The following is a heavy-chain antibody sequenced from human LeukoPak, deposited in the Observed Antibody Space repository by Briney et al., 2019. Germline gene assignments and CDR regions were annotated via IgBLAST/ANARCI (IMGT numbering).Heavy chain of an antibody. CDR2: ISGSGGST. CDR3: AKGTSYGGNSKLDY. J-gene: IGHJ4*02. CDR1: GFTFSSYA. D-gene: IGHD4-23*01. V-gene: IGHV3-23*01. Sequence: GGSLRLSCAASGFTFSSYAMSWVRQAPGKGLEWVSAISGSGGSTYYADSVKGRFTISRDNSKNTLYLQMNSLRAEDTAVYYCAKGTSYGGNSKLDYWGQGTLVTSPQ.